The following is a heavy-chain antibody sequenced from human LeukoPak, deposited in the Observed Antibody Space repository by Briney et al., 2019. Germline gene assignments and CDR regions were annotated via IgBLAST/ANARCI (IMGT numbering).Heavy chain of an antibody. CDR1: GFTFSSYA. CDR2: ISGSGGST. Sequence: GGSLRLSCAASGFTFSSYAMSWVRQAPGKGLEWVSAISGSGGSTYYADSVKGRFTISRDNSKNTLYLQMNSLRAEDTAVYYCAKADRYYYDSSGRSDYWGQGTLVTVSS. J-gene: IGHJ4*02. D-gene: IGHD3-22*01. CDR3: AKADRYYYDSSGRSDY. V-gene: IGHV3-23*01.